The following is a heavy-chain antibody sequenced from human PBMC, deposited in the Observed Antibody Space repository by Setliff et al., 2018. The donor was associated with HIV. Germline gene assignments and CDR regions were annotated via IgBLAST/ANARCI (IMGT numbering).Heavy chain of an antibody. CDR3: ARIDPGKFWSLDY. D-gene: IGHD1-1*01. V-gene: IGHV4-4*07. J-gene: IGHJ4*02. CDR1: GGSISGYY. CDR2: SPHT. Sequence: PSETLSLTCNVSGGSISGYYWSWIRQPAGKGLEWIGRSPHTTYNPSLKSRVTMSLDTSRNQITLTLKSVTAADTAVYFCARIDPGKFWSLDYWGRGTLVTVSS.